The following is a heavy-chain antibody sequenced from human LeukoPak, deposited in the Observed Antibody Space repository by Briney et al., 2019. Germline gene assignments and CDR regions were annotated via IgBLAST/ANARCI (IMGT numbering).Heavy chain of an antibody. D-gene: IGHD4-17*01. CDR1: GLTFSTSP. J-gene: IGHJ4*02. Sequence: PGGSLRLSCAASGLTFSTSPMNWVRLAPGNRLEWVSTSGTSGDTYYADSVKGRFTISRDNSKNTLYLQMSSLRAEDTAMYYCARDRLTTVTTFHFDYWGQGTLVTVSS. V-gene: IGHV3-23*01. CDR3: ARDRLTTVTTFHFDY. CDR2: SGTSGDT.